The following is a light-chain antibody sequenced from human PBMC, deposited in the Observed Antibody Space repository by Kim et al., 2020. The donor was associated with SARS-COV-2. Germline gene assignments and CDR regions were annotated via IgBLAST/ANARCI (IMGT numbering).Light chain of an antibody. V-gene: IGKV1-5*03. Sequence: SASAGDRVTITCWASEAIETWLAWYQQKPGKVPSLLIYLASALENGVPSRFSGSGSGTEFTLTINGLQPDDFATYYCQHYSRFPYTFGQGTKLEI. J-gene: IGKJ2*01. CDR2: LAS. CDR1: EAIETW. CDR3: QHYSRFPYT.